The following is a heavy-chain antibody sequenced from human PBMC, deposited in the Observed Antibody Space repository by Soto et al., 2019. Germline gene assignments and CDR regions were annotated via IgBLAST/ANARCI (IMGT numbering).Heavy chain of an antibody. V-gene: IGHV1-2*02. D-gene: IGHD6-19*01. J-gene: IGHJ4*02. CDR1: GYTFTGYY. CDR3: ARDSGIAVAGTF. Sequence: ASVKVSCKASGYTFTGYYMHWVRQAPGQGLEWMGWINPNSGGTNYAQKFQGRVTMTRDTSISTAYMELSRLRSDDTAVYYCARDSGIAVAGTFRGQGTLVTVSS. CDR2: INPNSGGT.